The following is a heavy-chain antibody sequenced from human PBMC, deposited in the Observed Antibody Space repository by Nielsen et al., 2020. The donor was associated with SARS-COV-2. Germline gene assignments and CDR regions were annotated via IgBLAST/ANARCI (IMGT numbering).Heavy chain of an antibody. CDR3: ARVLSYTFDI. Sequence: ESLKISCASSGFTFSSFSMNLVRQAPGKGLELVSSISSSSSYIYYADSVKGRFTISRDNAKNSLYLQINSLRDEDTAVYYCARVLSYTFDIWGQGTMVTVSS. J-gene: IGHJ3*02. V-gene: IGHV3-21*01. CDR2: ISSSSSYI. D-gene: IGHD3-3*01. CDR1: GFTFSSFS.